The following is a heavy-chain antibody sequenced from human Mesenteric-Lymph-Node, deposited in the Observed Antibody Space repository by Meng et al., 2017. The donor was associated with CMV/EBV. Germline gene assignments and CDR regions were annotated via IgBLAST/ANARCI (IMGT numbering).Heavy chain of an antibody. V-gene: IGHV1-2*02. CDR3: ARGVGGSFDN. CDR1: GYTFTGHF. Sequence: ASVKVSCKASGYTFTGHFMHWVRQAPGQGLEWMGWINPNSGGTNYAQNFQGRVTMTRDTSISTAYMELSRLRSDDTAVYYCARGVGGSFDNWGQGTLVTVSS. J-gene: IGHJ5*02. CDR2: INPNSGGT. D-gene: IGHD1-26*01.